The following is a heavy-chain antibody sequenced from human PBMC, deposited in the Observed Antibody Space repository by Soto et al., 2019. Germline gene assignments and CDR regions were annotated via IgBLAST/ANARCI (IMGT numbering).Heavy chain of an antibody. CDR2: INPHGGST. V-gene: IGHV1-46*01. D-gene: IGHD3-3*01. CDR3: ARSPGGNFGIIIEGSNWFDP. J-gene: IGHJ5*02. Sequence: ASVEVSCKXPGDTFTSYYLNWVRQAPGQGLEWMGVINPHGGSTKYAQKFQGRITMTRDTSRSTVYMELSSLGSDDTAIYYCARSPGGNFGIIIEGSNWFDPWGQGTLVTVSS. CDR1: GDTFTSYY.